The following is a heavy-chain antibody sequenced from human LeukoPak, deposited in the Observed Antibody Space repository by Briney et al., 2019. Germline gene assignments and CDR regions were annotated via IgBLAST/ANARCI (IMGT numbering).Heavy chain of an antibody. CDR2: ITSTGSTI. Sequence: GGSLRLSCSASGFKFSNYNMNWVRQTPGKGLQWVAYITSTGSTIAYADSLQGRFTISRDNSKNTLYLQMNSLRAEDTAVYYCASSFRYYYGSGSYFPDAFDIWGQGTMVTVSS. D-gene: IGHD3-10*01. V-gene: IGHV3-48*01. J-gene: IGHJ3*02. CDR1: GFKFSNYN. CDR3: ASSFRYYYGSGSYFPDAFDI.